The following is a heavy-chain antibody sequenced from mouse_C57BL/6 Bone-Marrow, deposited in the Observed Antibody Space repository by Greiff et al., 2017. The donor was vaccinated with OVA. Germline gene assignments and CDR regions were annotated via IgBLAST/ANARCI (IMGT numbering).Heavy chain of an antibody. D-gene: IGHD1-1*01. CDR2: IDPEDGDT. CDR1: GFNIKDYY. J-gene: IGHJ2*01. V-gene: IGHV14-1*01. Sequence: EVQLQQSGAELVRPGASVKLSCTASGFNIKDYYMHWVKQRPEQGLEWIGRIDPEDGDTEYAPKFQGKATMTADKSSNTAYLQLRSLTSEDTAVYDGTIYPKCYGSSWVGGQGTTLTVSS. CDR3: TIYPKCYGSSWV.